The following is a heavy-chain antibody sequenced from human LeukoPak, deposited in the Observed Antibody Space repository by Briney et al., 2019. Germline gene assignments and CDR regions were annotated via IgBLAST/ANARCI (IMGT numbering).Heavy chain of an antibody. J-gene: IGHJ3*02. D-gene: IGHD6-13*01. CDR3: ARRLAAAGWALHAFDI. CDR1: GFTVSINY. Sequence: QPGGPLRLSCAASGFTVSINYMSWVRQAPGKGLDWVSVIYSGGSTYYADSVKGRFTISRDNSKNTLYLQMNSLRAEETAVYYCARRLAAAGWALHAFDIWGQGTMVTVSS. V-gene: IGHV3-66*04. CDR2: IYSGGST.